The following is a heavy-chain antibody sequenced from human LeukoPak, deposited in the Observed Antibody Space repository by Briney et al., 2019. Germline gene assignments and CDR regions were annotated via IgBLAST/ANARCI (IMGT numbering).Heavy chain of an antibody. J-gene: IGHJ4*02. CDR1: GGSIRGYY. Sequence: SETLSLTCTVSGGSIRGYYWSCIRQPPGKGPEGSGYIYYSGSTNYNPSLKSRVTISVDTSKNQFSLKMNSVTAADTAVYYCARLASSGWSHCDSWGQGTLVTVSS. CDR3: ARLASSGWSHCDS. CDR2: IYYSGST. V-gene: IGHV4-59*08. D-gene: IGHD6-19*01.